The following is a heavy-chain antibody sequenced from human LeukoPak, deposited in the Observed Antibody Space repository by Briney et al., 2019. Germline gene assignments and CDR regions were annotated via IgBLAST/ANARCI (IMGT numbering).Heavy chain of an antibody. CDR3: ARPLYYDSSGYYYGY. V-gene: IGHV1-2*02. D-gene: IGHD3-22*01. CDR2: INPNSGGT. Sequence: VASVKVSCKASGYTFTGYYMHWVRQAPGQGLEWMGWINPNSGGTNYAQKFQGRVTMTRDTSISTAYMELSRLRSDDTAVYYCARPLYYDSSGYYYGYWGQGTLVTVSS. J-gene: IGHJ4*02. CDR1: GYTFTGYY.